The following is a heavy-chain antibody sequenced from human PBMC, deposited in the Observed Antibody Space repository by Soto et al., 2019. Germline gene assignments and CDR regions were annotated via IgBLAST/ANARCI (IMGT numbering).Heavy chain of an antibody. CDR2: INHSGST. CDR3: ATTTYYDILSWFDP. CDR1: GGSFSGYY. D-gene: IGHD3-9*01. Sequence: SETLSLTCXVYGGSFSGYYWSWIRQPPGKGLEWIGEINHSGSTNYNPSLKSRVTISVDTSKNQFSLKLSSVTAADTAVYYCATTTYYDILSWFDPWGQGTLVTVSS. V-gene: IGHV4-34*01. J-gene: IGHJ5*02.